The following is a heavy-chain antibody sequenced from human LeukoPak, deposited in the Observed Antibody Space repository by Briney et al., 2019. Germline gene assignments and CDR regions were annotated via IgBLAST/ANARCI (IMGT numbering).Heavy chain of an antibody. Sequence: GGSLRLSCAASGFTFSRFWMSWVRQAPGKGLEWVANIKQDGRETYYVDSVKGRFTISRDNAKNSLYLQMNSLRAEDSAVYYCARDEWELPLGYWGQGTLVTVSS. D-gene: IGHD1-26*01. CDR3: ARDEWELPLGY. CDR2: IKQDGRET. CDR1: GFTFSRFW. J-gene: IGHJ4*02. V-gene: IGHV3-7*01.